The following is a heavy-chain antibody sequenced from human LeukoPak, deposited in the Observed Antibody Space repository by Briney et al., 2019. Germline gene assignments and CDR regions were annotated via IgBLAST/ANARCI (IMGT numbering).Heavy chain of an antibody. CDR2: ISGSGGST. D-gene: IGHD3-22*01. Sequence: GGSLRLSCAASGFTFSSYAMSWVRQARGKGLEWVSAISGSGGSTYYADSVKGRFTISRDNAKNSLYLQMNSLRAEDTAVYYCARDPMNYYDSSGYWVYWGQGTLVTVSS. CDR1: GFTFSSYA. J-gene: IGHJ4*02. V-gene: IGHV3-23*01. CDR3: ARDPMNYYDSSGYWVY.